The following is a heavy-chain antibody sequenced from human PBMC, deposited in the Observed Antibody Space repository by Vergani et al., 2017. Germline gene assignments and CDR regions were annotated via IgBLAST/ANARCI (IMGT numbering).Heavy chain of an antibody. J-gene: IGHJ6*03. Sequence: QVQLVESEGGVVQPGRSLTLSCVASGFTFSSHGMHWVRQAPGKGLEWVAVIWYDGSNKYYGDSVKGRFTISRDNSKNTLYLQMNSLRVEDTAVYYCVREGSYCGSTTCRNPSYVYYYHMDVWGEGTTVTVSS. CDR1: GFTFSSHG. CDR2: IWYDGSNK. D-gene: IGHD2-21*01. CDR3: VREGSYCGSTTCRNPSYVYYYHMDV. V-gene: IGHV3-33*01.